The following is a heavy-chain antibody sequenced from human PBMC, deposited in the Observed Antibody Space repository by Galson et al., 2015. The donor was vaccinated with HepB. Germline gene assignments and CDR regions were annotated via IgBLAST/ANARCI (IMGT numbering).Heavy chain of an antibody. D-gene: IGHD5-12*01. V-gene: IGHV1-3*01. Sequence: SVKVSCKASGYTFTSYAMHWVRQAPGQRLEWMGWINASNGNTKYSQKFQGRVTITRDTSASTAYMELSSLRSDDTAVYYCARSGGDARLRAGYPMSGYYYMDVWGKGTTVTVSS. CDR1: GYTFTSYA. J-gene: IGHJ6*03. CDR2: INASNGNT. CDR3: ARSGGDARLRAGYPMSGYYYMDV.